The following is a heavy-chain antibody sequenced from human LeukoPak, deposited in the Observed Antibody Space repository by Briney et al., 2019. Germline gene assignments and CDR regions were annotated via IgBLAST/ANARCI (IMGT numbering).Heavy chain of an antibody. J-gene: IGHJ6*02. CDR1: GGSFSGYY. CDR2: INHSGST. D-gene: IGHD6-13*01. Sequence: PSETLSLTCAVYGGSFSGYYWSWIRQPPGKGREWIGEINHSGSTNYNPSLKSRVTISVDTSKNQFSLKLSSVTAADTAVYYCARGGSSWYGYYYYGMDVWGQGTTVTVSS. V-gene: IGHV4-34*01. CDR3: ARGGSSWYGYYYYGMDV.